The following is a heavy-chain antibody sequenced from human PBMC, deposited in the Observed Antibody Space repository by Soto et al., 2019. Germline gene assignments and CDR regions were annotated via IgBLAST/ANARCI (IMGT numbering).Heavy chain of an antibody. Sequence: ASETLSLTCKVFGGSITIGGYHWNWIRQHPTKGLEWIGLISHGGTTYYNPSLRSRLTISLDRSENQFSLNLRSVTAADTAVYYCAQEVANYDDYGLTVWGPGITVTVSS. CDR1: GGSITIGGYH. CDR2: ISHGGTT. J-gene: IGHJ6*02. CDR3: AQEVANYDDYGLTV. V-gene: IGHV4-31*03. D-gene: IGHD5-12*01.